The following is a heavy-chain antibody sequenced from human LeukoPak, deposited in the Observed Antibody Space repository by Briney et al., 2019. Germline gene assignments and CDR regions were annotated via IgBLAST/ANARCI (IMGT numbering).Heavy chain of an antibody. CDR2: IYHTGST. CDR3: TRLQYCSGTSCYWFDP. V-gene: IGHV4-30-2*01. D-gene: IGHD2-2*01. Sequence: SETLSLTCDVSGGSISSGLYSWSWIRQPLGKGLEWIGYIYHTGSTYYNPSLKSRVTISVDTSKNQFSLRLSSVTAADTAVYYCTRLQYCSGTSCYWFDPWGQGTLVTAS. CDR1: GGSISSGLYS. J-gene: IGHJ5*02.